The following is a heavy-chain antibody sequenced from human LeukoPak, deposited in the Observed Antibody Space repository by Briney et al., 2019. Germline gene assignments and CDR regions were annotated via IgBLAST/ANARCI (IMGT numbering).Heavy chain of an antibody. CDR1: AYTFTSYD. Sequence: GASVKVSCKASAYTFTSYDINWVRQATGQGLEWMGWMNPNCGNTGYAQRFQGRVTMTRDNSISTAYMELSNLTSEDTAVYFCARVSGFERKDSFSYWGQGTLVTVSS. D-gene: IGHD5-12*01. CDR3: ARVSGFERKDSFSY. J-gene: IGHJ4*02. CDR2: MNPNCGNT. V-gene: IGHV1-8*01.